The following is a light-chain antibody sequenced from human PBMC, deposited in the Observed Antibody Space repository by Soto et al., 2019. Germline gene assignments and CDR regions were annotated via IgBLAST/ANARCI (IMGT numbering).Light chain of an antibody. CDR3: SVWDDSLNGWV. CDR2: SNN. CDR1: NFNIGSHT. J-gene: IGLJ3*02. Sequence: QSVLTQPPSASGTPGQRVTISCFGSNFNIGSHTVNWYQQFPGTAPKLLMYSNNQRPLGVPDRFSGSKSGTSASLAISGLQSEDEADYYCSVWDDSLNGWVFGGGTKLTVL. V-gene: IGLV1-44*01.